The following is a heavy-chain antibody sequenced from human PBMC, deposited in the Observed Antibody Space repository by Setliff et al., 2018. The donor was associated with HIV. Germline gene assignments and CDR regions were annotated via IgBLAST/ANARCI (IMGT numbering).Heavy chain of an antibody. Sequence: ASVKVSCKASGYTFINYDINWVRQAPGKGLEWMGYFDPQDGKTIYAQKFQGRVTMTRDTSTSTIYMELSSLRSEDTAVYYCARGGRTAGIAARPSDLDYWGQGTLVTVSS. V-gene: IGHV1-46*01. CDR3: ARGGRTAGIAARPSDLDY. D-gene: IGHD6-6*01. J-gene: IGHJ4*02. CDR1: GYTFINYD. CDR2: FDPQDGKT.